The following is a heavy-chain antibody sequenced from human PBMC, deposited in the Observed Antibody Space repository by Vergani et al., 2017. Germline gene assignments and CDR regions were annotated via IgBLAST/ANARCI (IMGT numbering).Heavy chain of an antibody. CDR3: ARVAPSNSEVTPTAFDV. Sequence: QVQLVQSGPEMKQPGASVKVSCKASGYTFFNYGVNWIRRAPGQGFEWLGWIRAYNGNTNYAQKLQGRVTMTTDTSTSTAYMELRSLRSDDTAVYFCARVAPSNSEVTPTAFDVWGQGTMVTVSS. D-gene: IGHD1-1*01. CDR1: GYTFFNYG. CDR2: IRAYNGNT. J-gene: IGHJ3*01. V-gene: IGHV1-18*04.